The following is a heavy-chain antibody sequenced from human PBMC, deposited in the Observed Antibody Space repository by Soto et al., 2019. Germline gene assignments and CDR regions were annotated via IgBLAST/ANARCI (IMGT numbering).Heavy chain of an antibody. D-gene: IGHD2-8*01. CDR3: ARDSAYCTNGVCYRGRNYYGMDV. Sequence: ASVKVSCKASGGTFSSYAISWVRQAPGQGLERMGGIIPIFGTANYAQKFQGRVTITADKSTSTAYMELSSLRSEDTAVYYCARDSAYCTNGVCYRGRNYYGMDVWGQGTTVTVS. CDR2: IIPIFGTA. V-gene: IGHV1-69*06. CDR1: GGTFSSYA. J-gene: IGHJ6*02.